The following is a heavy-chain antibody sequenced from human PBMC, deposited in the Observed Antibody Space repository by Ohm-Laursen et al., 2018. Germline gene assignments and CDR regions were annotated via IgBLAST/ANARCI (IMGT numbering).Heavy chain of an antibody. CDR2: INHSGST. CDR1: GASFSDSY. D-gene: IGHD4-17*01. Sequence: GTLSLTCAVYGASFSDSYWSWIRQPPGKGLEWIGQINHSGSTNYNPSLQSRVTISLDTSKNQFSLKLSSVTAADTAVYYCARGGEGDYAHWGQGTLVTVSS. CDR3: ARGGEGDYAH. V-gene: IGHV4-34*01. J-gene: IGHJ4*02.